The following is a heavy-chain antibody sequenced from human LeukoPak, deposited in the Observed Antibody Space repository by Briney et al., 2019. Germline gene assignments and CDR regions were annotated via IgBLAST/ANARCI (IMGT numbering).Heavy chain of an antibody. CDR3: ARNGAPVVTAITPYYYSMGV. V-gene: IGHV3-11*04. J-gene: IGHJ6*03. CDR2: ISLTGSTI. Sequence: GGSLRLSCAASGFTFRDYYMSWIRQAPGKGLECVSYISLTGSTISYADSLKGRFTISRDNARNSLYLQMNSLRAEDTAVYYCARNGAPVVTAITPYYYSMGVWGKGTTVTVSS. CDR1: GFTFRDYY. D-gene: IGHD2-21*02.